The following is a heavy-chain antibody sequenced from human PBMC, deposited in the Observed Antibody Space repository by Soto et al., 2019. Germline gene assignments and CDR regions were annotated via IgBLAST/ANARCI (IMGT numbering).Heavy chain of an antibody. CDR3: AKVHSSSWYRYFQH. D-gene: IGHD6-13*01. CDR1: GFTFSSYA. CDR2: ISGSGGST. J-gene: IGHJ1*01. Sequence: PGGSLRLSCAASGFTFSSYAMSWVRQAPGKGLEWVAAISGSGGSTYYADSVKGRFTISRDNSKNTLYLQMNSLRAEDTAVYYCAKVHSSSWYRYFQHWGQGTLFTVSS. V-gene: IGHV3-23*01.